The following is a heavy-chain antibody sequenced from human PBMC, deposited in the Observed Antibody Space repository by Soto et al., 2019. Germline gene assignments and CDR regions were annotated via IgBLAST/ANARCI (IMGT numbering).Heavy chain of an antibody. J-gene: IGHJ4*02. D-gene: IGHD2-2*01. Sequence: SETMSLTCAVYGGGFSGYYWSWIRQPPGKGLEWIGYMYHSGSTYYNPPLKSRVTISIDRSKNQFSLKLSSVTAADTALYYCARVPDYRGQGILVTVSS. CDR3: ARVPDY. V-gene: IGHV4-34*01. CDR2: MYHSGST. CDR1: GGGFSGYY.